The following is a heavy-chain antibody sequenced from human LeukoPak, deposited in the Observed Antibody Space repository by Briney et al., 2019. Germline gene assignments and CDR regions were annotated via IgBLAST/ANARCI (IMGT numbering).Heavy chain of an antibody. D-gene: IGHD3-22*01. CDR3: ARDTPYYYDSSGFDAFDI. V-gene: IGHV3-33*01. CDR2: IWYDGSNK. J-gene: IGHJ3*02. CDR1: GFTFSSYG. Sequence: GGSLRLSCAASGFTFSSYGMHWVRQAPGKGLEGVAVIWYDGSNKYYADSVKGRFTISRDNSKNTLYLQMNSLRAEDAAVYYCARDTPYYYDSSGFDAFDIWGQGTMVTVSS.